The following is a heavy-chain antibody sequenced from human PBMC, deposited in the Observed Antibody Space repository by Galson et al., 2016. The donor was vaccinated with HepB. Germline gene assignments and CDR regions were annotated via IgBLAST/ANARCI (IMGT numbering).Heavy chain of an antibody. CDR3: AKDHSGYSGFDY. J-gene: IGHJ4*02. V-gene: IGHV3-43*01. D-gene: IGHD5-12*01. Sequence: SLKLSCEASGFTLGTFTMHWIRQAPGEGLQWVSLINGDRAQAYYADSVKGRFTISRDNSTNSLYLQMNSLRTEDNAFYYCAKDHSGYSGFDYWGQGTLVTVSS. CDR2: INGDRAQA. CDR1: GFTLGTFT.